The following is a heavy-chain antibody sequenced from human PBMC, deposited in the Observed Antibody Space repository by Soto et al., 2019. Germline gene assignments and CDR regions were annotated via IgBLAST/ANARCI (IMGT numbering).Heavy chain of an antibody. V-gene: IGHV1-24*01. D-gene: IGHD6-13*01. J-gene: IGHJ4*02. CDR3: ATGKIAAAGPGEGLFDY. CDR1: GYTLTELS. CDR2: FDPEDGET. Sequence: ASVKVSCKVSGYTLTELSMHWVRQAPGKGLEWMGGFDPEDGETIYAQKFQGRVTMTEDTSTDTAYMELSSLRSEDTAVYYCATGKIAAAGPGEGLFDYWGQGTLVTVSS.